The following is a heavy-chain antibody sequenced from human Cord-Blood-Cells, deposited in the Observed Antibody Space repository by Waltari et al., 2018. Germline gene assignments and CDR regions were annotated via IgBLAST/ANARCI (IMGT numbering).Heavy chain of an antibody. J-gene: IGHJ1*01. Sequence: QVQLQQWGAGLLKPSETLSLTCAVYGGSFSGYYGTWTRQPPGKGLEWIGEINHSGSTNYNPSLKSRVTISADTSKNQFSLKLSSVTAADTAVYYCARGPRVVVVPAAEYFQHWGQGTLVTVSS. CDR1: GGSFSGYY. CDR3: ARGPRVVVVPAAEYFQH. CDR2: INHSGST. D-gene: IGHD2-2*01. V-gene: IGHV4-34*01.